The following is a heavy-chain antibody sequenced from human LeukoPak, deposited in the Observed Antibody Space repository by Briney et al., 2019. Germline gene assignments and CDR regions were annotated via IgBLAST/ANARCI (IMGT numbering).Heavy chain of an antibody. CDR2: IYYSGST. CDR3: AREGVGDYGSFDI. Sequence: PSETLSLTCTVSGGSISSYYWSWIRQPPGKGLVWIGYIYYSGSTNYNPALKSRVTISVDTSKNQCSLKLSSVTAADTAVYYCAREGVGDYGSFDIWGQGTMVTVSS. J-gene: IGHJ3*02. V-gene: IGHV4-59*01. D-gene: IGHD4-17*01. CDR1: GGSISSYY.